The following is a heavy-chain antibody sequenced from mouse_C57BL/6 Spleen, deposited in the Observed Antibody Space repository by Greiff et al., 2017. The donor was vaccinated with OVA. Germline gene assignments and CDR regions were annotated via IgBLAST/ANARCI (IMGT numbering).Heavy chain of an antibody. CDR2: INTSTGGT. V-gene: IGHV1-42*01. CDR3: ARFGDVGDYYAMDY. D-gene: IGHD2-14*01. J-gene: IGHJ4*01. Sequence: VQLQQSGPELVKPGASVKISCKASGYSFTGYYMNWVKQSPEKSLEWIGEINTSTGGTTYNQKFKAKATLTVDKSTSTPYMQLKSLTSEDSAVYYCARFGDVGDYYAMDYWGQGTSVTVSS. CDR1: GYSFTGYY.